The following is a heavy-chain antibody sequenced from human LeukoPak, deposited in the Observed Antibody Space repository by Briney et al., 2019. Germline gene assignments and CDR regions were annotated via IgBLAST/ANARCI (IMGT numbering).Heavy chain of an antibody. J-gene: IGHJ6*02. V-gene: IGHV1-69*13. CDR2: IIPIFGTA. Sequence: SVKVSCKASGGTFSSYAISWVRQAPGQGLEWMGGIIPIFGTANYAQKFQGRVTITADESTSTAYMELSSLRSEDTAVYYCARILLWFGESPYYYGMDVWGQGTTVTVSS. D-gene: IGHD3-10*01. CDR1: GGTFSSYA. CDR3: ARILLWFGESPYYYGMDV.